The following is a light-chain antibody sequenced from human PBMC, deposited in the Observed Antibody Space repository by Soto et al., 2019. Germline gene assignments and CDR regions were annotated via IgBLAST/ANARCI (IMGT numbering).Light chain of an antibody. CDR1: QSVSSS. V-gene: IGKV3-11*01. CDR3: QQRRDWPLT. Sequence: EIVLTQSPASLSLSPGESATLSCRASQSVSSSLAWYQQKPGQAPRLLIYDVSNRATGIPARFRGSGSGTDFTLSISSLEPEDFAVYYCQQRRDWPLTFGGGTKVEI. CDR2: DVS. J-gene: IGKJ4*01.